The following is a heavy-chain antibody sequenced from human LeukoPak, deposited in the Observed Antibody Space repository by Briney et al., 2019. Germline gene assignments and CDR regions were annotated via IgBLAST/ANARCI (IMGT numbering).Heavy chain of an antibody. CDR2: IYSGGST. CDR1: GFTVSSNY. CDR3: ASAGRNYYAFDI. J-gene: IGHJ3*02. Sequence: GGSLRLSCAASGFTVSSNYMSWVRQAPGKGLEWVSVIYSGGSTYYAGSVKGRFTISRDNSKNTLYLQMNSLRAEDTAVYYCASAGRNYYAFDIWGQGTMVTVSS. D-gene: IGHD4-4*01. V-gene: IGHV3-53*01.